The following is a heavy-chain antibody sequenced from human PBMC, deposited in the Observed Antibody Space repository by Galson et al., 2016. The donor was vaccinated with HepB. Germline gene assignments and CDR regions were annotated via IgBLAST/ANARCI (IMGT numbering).Heavy chain of an antibody. CDR1: GFTFRSYW. D-gene: IGHD3-16*01. V-gene: IGHV3-7*03. J-gene: IGHJ5*02. CDR3: AREQMDNVWGKYHFFRVPNWFDP. Sequence: SLRLSCAASGFTFRSYWMTWVRQAPGKGLEWVANIKEDGSEKDYVDSVKGRFTISRDNAKKSLYLQMNNVRTEDTAVYYCAREQMDNVWGKYHFFRVPNWFDPWGQGTLVTVSS. CDR2: IKEDGSEK.